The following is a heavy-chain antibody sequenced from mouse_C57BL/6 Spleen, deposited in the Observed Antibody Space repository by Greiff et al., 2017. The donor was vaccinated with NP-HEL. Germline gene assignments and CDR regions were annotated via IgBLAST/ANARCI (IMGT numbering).Heavy chain of an antibody. CDR3: ARGDYSISMDY. J-gene: IGHJ4*01. Sequence: VQLKESGPGLVKPSPSLSLSCSVTGYSFTSGYYWNWIRQPPGNNLECVGYIPYDGSTNYNPSLKNRISITRDTSKNQFFLKLNSVTTEDTATYYWARGDYSISMDYWGQGTSVTVSS. CDR1: GYSFTSGYY. D-gene: IGHD2-5*01. V-gene: IGHV3-6*01. CDR2: IPYDGST.